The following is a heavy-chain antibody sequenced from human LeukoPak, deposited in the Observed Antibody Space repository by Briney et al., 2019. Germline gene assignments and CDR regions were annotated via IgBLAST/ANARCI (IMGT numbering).Heavy chain of an antibody. CDR1: GDSISTGSFY. Sequence: SETLSLTCNVSGDSISTGSFYWSWIRQPAGKGLEWVGRIYTSGSTNYNPSLKSRVTISIDTSNNQFSLQLRSVTAADTAVYYCARDSSWPSEYFQHWGQGTLVTVSS. V-gene: IGHV4-61*02. D-gene: IGHD6-13*01. CDR2: IYTSGST. J-gene: IGHJ1*01. CDR3: ARDSSWPSEYFQH.